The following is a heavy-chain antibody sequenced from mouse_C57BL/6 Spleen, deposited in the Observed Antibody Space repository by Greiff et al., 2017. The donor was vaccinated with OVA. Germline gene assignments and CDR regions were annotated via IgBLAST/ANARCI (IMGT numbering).Heavy chain of an antibody. Sequence: VQRVESGPELVKPGASVKLSCKASGYAFSSSWMNWVKQRPGKGLEWIGRIYPGDGDTNYNGKFKGKATLTADKSSSTAYMQLSSLTSEDSAVYFCARSSSGLYYAMDYWGQGTSVTVSS. V-gene: IGHV1-82*01. CDR2: IYPGDGDT. D-gene: IGHD3-2*02. CDR1: GYAFSSSW. CDR3: ARSSSGLYYAMDY. J-gene: IGHJ4*01.